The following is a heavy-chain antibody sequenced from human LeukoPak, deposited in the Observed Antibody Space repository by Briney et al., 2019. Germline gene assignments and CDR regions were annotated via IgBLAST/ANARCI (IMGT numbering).Heavy chain of an antibody. CDR1: GGSFSGYY. CDR3: ARAGDTAMVH. Sequence: SETLSLTCAVYGGSFSGYYWSWIRQPPGKGLEWIGEINHSGSTNYNPSLKSRVTISVDTSKNQFSLKLSSVTAADTAVYYCARAGDTAMVHWGQGTLVTVSS. CDR2: INHSGST. J-gene: IGHJ4*02. D-gene: IGHD5-18*01. V-gene: IGHV4-34*01.